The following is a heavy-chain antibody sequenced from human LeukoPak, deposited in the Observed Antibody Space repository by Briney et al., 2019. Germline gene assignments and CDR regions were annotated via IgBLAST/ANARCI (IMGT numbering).Heavy chain of an antibody. CDR3: ARDVEFRWEAGTYYYHYMDV. Sequence: SETLSLTCTVSGGSISNYFWSWLRKPAGRGLEWIGRINQGGTLHHNPSLRSRVTLSIDTTTNQFSLKLTSATAADTAVYYCARDVEFRWEAGTYYYHYMDVWGKGTTVTVSS. D-gene: IGHD1-26*01. CDR2: INQGGTL. J-gene: IGHJ6*03. CDR1: GGSISNYF. V-gene: IGHV4-4*07.